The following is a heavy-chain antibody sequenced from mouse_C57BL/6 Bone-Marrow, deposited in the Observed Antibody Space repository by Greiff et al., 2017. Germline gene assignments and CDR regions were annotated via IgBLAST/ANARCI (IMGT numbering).Heavy chain of an antibody. Sequence: VQLQQPGAELVKPGASVKVSCKASGYTFTSYWMHWVKQRPGQGLEWIGRIHPSDSDTNYNQKFKGKATLTVDKSSSPAYMQLSSLTSEYSAVYYCAMGGSLRSQPRYWGQGTTLAVSS. D-gene: IGHD6-2*01. J-gene: IGHJ2*01. CDR1: GYTFTSYW. V-gene: IGHV1-74*01. CDR2: IHPSDSDT. CDR3: AMGGSLRSQPRY.